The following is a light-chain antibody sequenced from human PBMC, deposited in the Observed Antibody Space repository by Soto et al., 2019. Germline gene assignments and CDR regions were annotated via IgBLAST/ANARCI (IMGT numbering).Light chain of an antibody. CDR3: QQYNNWPFT. CDR2: GAS. Sequence: ERVMTQSPATLSVSPGERATLSCRASQSVSNNLAWYQQKPGRAPRLLFYGASTRATGIPARFSSSGSGTEFTLTISSLQSEDFAVYYCQQYNNWPFTFGPGTKVDIK. J-gene: IGKJ3*01. V-gene: IGKV3-15*01. CDR1: QSVSNN.